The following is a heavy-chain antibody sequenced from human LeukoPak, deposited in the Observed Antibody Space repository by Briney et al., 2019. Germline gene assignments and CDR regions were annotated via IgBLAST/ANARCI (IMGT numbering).Heavy chain of an antibody. Sequence: GGSLRLSCAASGFTVTSNYMNWVRQAPGKGLEWVSVIYSGGSTYYADSVKGRFTISRDNSKNTLYLQMNSLRAEGTAVYYCAREKGRMALDYWGQGTLVTVSS. CDR3: AREKGRMALDY. CDR1: GFTVTSNY. CDR2: IYSGGST. D-gene: IGHD2-8*01. J-gene: IGHJ4*02. V-gene: IGHV3-53*01.